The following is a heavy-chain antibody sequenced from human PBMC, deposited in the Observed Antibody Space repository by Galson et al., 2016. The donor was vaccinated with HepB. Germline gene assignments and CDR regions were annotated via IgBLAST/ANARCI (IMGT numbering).Heavy chain of an antibody. CDR2: ISWSSDNI. CDR1: GFTFDDYA. D-gene: IGHD6-19*01. CDR3: ARDRSRSVAGSDFEF. V-gene: IGHV3-9*01. Sequence: SCAASGFTFDDYAMHWVRQAPGKGLEWVSGISWSSDNIRYADSVKGRFTISRDNAKNSLYMQMNSLRAEDTAFYYCARDRSRSVAGSDFEFWGQGTLVTVSS. J-gene: IGHJ4*02.